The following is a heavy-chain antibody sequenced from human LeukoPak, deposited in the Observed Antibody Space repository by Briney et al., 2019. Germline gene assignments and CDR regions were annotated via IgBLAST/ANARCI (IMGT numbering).Heavy chain of an antibody. V-gene: IGHV3-30*04. Sequence: GGSLRLSCAASGFTFSSYAMHWVRQAPGKGLGWVAVISYDGSNKYYADSVKGRFTISRDNSKNTLYLQMNSLRAEDTAVYYCARDLYYYYYMDVWGKGTTVTVSS. CDR2: ISYDGSNK. J-gene: IGHJ6*03. CDR3: ARDLYYYYYMDV. CDR1: GFTFSSYA.